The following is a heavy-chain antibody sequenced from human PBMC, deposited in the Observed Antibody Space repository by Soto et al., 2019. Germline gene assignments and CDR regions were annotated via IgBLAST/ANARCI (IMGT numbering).Heavy chain of an antibody. CDR2: IQGRIYGWAT. J-gene: IGHJ4*02. Sequence: GGSLRLSCSASGFPFTDNAVSWFRQAPGKGLEWVCFIQGRIYGWATAYAASVQGRFTVSRDDSKSIAYLQMNSLKSEDTAVYYCAGHGGLSEPWGQGTQVTVSS. CDR1: GFPFTDNA. CDR3: AGHGGLSEP. D-gene: IGHD3-16*01. V-gene: IGHV3-49*03.